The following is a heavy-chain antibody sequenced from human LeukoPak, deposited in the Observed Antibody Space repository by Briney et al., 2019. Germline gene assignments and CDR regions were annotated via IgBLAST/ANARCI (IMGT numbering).Heavy chain of an antibody. Sequence: ASVKVSCKASGGTFSSYAISWVRQAPGQGLEWMGGIIAIFGTANYAQKFQGRDTITTDESTSTAYMELSSLRSEDTAVYYCASLAYCSGGSCYFWGQGTLVTVSS. CDR2: IIAIFGTA. CDR1: GGTFSSYA. CDR3: ASLAYCSGGSCYF. J-gene: IGHJ4*02. V-gene: IGHV1-69*05. D-gene: IGHD2-15*01.